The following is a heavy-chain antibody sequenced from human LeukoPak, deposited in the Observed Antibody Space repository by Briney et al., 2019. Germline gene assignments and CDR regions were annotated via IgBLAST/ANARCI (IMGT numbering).Heavy chain of an antibody. D-gene: IGHD3-10*01. V-gene: IGHV3-23*01. Sequence: GGSLRLSCAASGFTFSSYAMSWVRQAPGKGLEWVSAMSGSGGSTYYADSVKGRFTISRDNSKNTLYLQRNSLRAEDTAVYYCAKIGDGAFDIWGQGTMVTVSS. CDR3: AKIGDGAFDI. CDR1: GFTFSSYA. J-gene: IGHJ3*02. CDR2: MSGSGGST.